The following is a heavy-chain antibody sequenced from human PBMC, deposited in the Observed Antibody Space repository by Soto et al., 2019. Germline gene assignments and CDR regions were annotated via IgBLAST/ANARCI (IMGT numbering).Heavy chain of an antibody. V-gene: IGHV3-33*06. CDR2: IWYDGSYK. J-gene: IGHJ4*02. CDR3: ANNKYGGKDY. Sequence: QVQLVESGGGVVQPGRSLRLSCAASGFTFNTYGMHWVRQAPGKGLEWVALIWYDGSYKYYADSVKGRFTISRDNSKNTLYLQMNSLRAEDTAVYYCANNKYGGKDYWGQGTLVTVSS. CDR1: GFTFNTYG. D-gene: IGHD2-15*01.